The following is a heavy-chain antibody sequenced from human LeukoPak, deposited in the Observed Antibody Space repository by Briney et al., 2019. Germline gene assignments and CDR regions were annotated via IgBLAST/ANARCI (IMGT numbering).Heavy chain of an antibody. CDR2: IYYSGST. Sequence: PSETLSLTCTVSGGSISSYYWSWIRQPPGKGLEWIGYIYYSGSTNYNPSLKSRVTISVDTSKNQFSLKLSSVTAADTAAYYCARHSAHSSTNDAFDIWGQGTMVTVSS. J-gene: IGHJ3*02. CDR1: GGSISSYY. V-gene: IGHV4-59*01. D-gene: IGHD6-13*01. CDR3: ARHSAHSSTNDAFDI.